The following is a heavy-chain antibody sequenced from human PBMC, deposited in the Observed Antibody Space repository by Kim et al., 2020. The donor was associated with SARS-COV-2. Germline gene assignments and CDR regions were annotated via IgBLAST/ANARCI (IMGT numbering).Heavy chain of an antibody. Sequence: GGSLRLSCAASGFTFNTFPMTWVRQAPGKGLEWVSTISETGGSTWYPDSVKGRFTISRDNSKNTVYLQMNSLRAADTALFYCTTYNTKNCFEICGPGTMV. J-gene: IGHJ3*02. V-gene: IGHV3-23*01. CDR2: ISETGGST. CDR3: TTYNTKNCFEI. CDR1: GFTFNTFP. D-gene: IGHD3-10*01.